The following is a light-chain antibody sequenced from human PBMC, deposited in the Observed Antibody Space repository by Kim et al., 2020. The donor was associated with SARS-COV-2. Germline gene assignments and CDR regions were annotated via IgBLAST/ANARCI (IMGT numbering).Light chain of an antibody. V-gene: IGLV2-14*03. CDR2: DVT. J-gene: IGLJ2*01. CDR1: SSDVGGYNY. CDR3: SSYTTSKTLV. Sequence: GQSITISCTGTSSDVGGYNYVSWYQQHPGKTPKLMIYDVTDRPSGVSNRFSGSKFGNTASLTISGLQAEDEADYYCSSYTTSKTLVFGGGTQLTVL.